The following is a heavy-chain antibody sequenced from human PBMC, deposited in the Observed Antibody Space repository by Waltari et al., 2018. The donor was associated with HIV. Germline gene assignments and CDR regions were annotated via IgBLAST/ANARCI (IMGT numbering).Heavy chain of an antibody. J-gene: IGHJ4*02. Sequence: EVQLVESGGGLVQPGRSLRLSCTASEFTFVDYAMSWFRQAPGKGLEWVGCIRSKAYGGTTEYAASVKGRFTISRDDSRSIAYLQMNSLQTEDTAVYYCTKGRMTTDYWGQGTLVTVSS. CDR3: TKGRMTTDY. V-gene: IGHV3-49*03. CDR1: EFTFVDYA. D-gene: IGHD4-17*01. CDR2: IRSKAYGGTT.